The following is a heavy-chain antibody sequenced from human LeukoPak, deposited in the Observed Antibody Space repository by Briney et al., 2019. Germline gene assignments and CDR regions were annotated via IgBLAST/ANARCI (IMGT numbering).Heavy chain of an antibody. CDR3: AIQRRYCNSDTCYSGHDY. CDR1: GLTVSSNY. D-gene: IGHD2-15*01. V-gene: IGHV3-53*01. Sequence: GGSLRLSCAASGLTVSSNYMSWVRQAPGKGLEFVSIIYSGGNTYYADSMKGRFTISRDNSKNTLYLQMNSLRAEDTAVYFCAIQRRYCNSDTCYSGHDYWGQGTLVTVSS. J-gene: IGHJ4*02. CDR2: IYSGGNT.